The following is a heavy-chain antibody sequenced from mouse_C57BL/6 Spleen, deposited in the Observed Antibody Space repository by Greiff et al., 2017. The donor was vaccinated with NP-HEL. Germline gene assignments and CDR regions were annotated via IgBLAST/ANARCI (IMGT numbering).Heavy chain of an antibody. D-gene: IGHD5-5*01. J-gene: IGHJ2*01. CDR2: IDPSDSYT. CDR3: ARVETTSDY. CDR1: GYTFTSYW. V-gene: IGHV1-50*01. Sequence: QVQLQQPGAELVKPGASVKLSCKASGYTFTSYWMQWVKQRPGQGLEWIGEIDPSDSYTNYNQKFKGKATLTVDTSSSTAYMQLSSVTSEDSAVYYCARVETTSDYWGQGTTLTVSS.